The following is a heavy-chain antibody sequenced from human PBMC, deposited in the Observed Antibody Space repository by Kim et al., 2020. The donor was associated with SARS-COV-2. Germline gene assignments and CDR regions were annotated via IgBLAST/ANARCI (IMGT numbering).Heavy chain of an antibody. CDR1: GGTFSSYA. J-gene: IGHJ6*02. CDR3: ARSHWGAYYYYGIDV. D-gene: IGHD7-27*01. Sequence: SVKVSCKASGGTFSSYAISWVRQAPGQGLEWMGGIIPIFGTANYAQKFQGRVTITADESTSTAYMELSSLRSEDTAVYYCARSHWGAYYYYGIDVWGQGTTVTVSS. CDR2: IIPIFGTA. V-gene: IGHV1-69*13.